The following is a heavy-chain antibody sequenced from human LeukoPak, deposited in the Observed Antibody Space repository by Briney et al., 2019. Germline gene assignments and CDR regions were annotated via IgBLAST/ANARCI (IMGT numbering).Heavy chain of an antibody. J-gene: IGHJ3*02. V-gene: IGHV4-59*01. CDR2: IYYSGST. CDR3: ARLDYGAFNI. Sequence: PSETLSLPCTVSGGSTSNNYWSWIRQPPRKGLMWVGYIYYSGSTNYNPSLKSRVTISVDTSKNQFSLKLSSVTAADTAVYYCARLDYGAFNIWGQGTMVTVSS. D-gene: IGHD4-17*01. CDR1: GGSTSNNY.